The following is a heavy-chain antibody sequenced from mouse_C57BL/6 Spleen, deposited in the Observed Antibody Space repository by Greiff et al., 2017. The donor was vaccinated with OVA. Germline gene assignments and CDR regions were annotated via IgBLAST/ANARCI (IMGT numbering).Heavy chain of an antibody. Sequence: QVQLQQPGAELVRPGSSVKLSCKASGYTFTSYWLDWVKQRPGQGLEWIGNIYPSDSATHYNQKFKDKATLTVDKSSSTAYMQLSSLTSEDSAVYYCARRTPDAMDYWGQGTSVTVSA. CDR1: GYTFTSYW. V-gene: IGHV1-61*01. CDR3: ARRTPDAMDY. J-gene: IGHJ4*01. CDR2: IYPSDSAT.